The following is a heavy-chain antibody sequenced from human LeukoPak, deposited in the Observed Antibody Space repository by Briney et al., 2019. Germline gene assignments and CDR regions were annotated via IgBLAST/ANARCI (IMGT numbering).Heavy chain of an antibody. CDR1: EFTFISYT. CDR3: ATPLVVVPAALRSTTDY. CDR2: IIISSSYI. Sequence: GGPRELPGQAPEFTFISYTRGWVRQPPGKGLKWFSSIIISSSYIYYADSVKGRFTISRDNSKNTLYLQMNSLRAEDTAVYYCATPLVVVPAALRSTTDYWGQGTLVTVSS. J-gene: IGHJ4*02. V-gene: IGHV3-21*01. D-gene: IGHD2-2*01.